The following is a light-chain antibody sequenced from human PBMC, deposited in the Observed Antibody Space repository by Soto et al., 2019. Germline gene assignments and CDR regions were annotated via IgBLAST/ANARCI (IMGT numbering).Light chain of an antibody. V-gene: IGLV2-14*01. Sequence: QSALTQPASVSGSPGQSITISCTGTSSDVGGYNYVSWYQQHPGKAPKLMIYEVSNRPSGVSNRFSGSKSGNTASLTNSGLQAEDEADYYCSSSTSSSTVVFGGGTKVTVL. CDR3: SSSTSSSTVV. CDR2: EVS. J-gene: IGLJ3*02. CDR1: SSDVGGYNY.